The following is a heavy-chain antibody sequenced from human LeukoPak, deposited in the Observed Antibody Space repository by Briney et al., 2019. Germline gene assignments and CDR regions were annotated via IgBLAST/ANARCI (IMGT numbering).Heavy chain of an antibody. D-gene: IGHD5-18*01. J-gene: IGHJ3*02. V-gene: IGHV3-21*01. CDR3: ARVYVDTAMVDAFDI. Sequence: GGSLRLSCAASGFTFSSYSMNWVRQAPGKGLEWVSCISSRSSYIYYADSVKGRFTISRDNAKNSLYLQMNSLRAEDTAVYYCARVYVDTAMVDAFDIWGQGTMVTVSS. CDR1: GFTFSSYS. CDR2: ISSRSSYI.